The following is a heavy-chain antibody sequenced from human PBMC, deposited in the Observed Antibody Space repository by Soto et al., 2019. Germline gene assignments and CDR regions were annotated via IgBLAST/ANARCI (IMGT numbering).Heavy chain of an antibody. J-gene: IGHJ5*02. Sequence: SETLSLTCAVYGASLSDNYCNWLRQPPGKGLEWIGEINHSGNTNYNPSLRSRVTISVDRSKNQFSLKLSSVTAADTAVYYCARRSSDNWFDPWGQGTLVTVSS. D-gene: IGHD3-10*01. V-gene: IGHV4-34*01. CDR2: INHSGNT. CDR1: GASLSDNY. CDR3: ARRSSDNWFDP.